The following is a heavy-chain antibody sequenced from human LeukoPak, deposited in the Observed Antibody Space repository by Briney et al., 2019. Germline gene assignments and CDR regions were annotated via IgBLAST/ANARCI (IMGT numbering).Heavy chain of an antibody. CDR2: IYYSGST. J-gene: IGHJ4*02. CDR1: GGSISSGDYY. CDR3: ARDLLNEGNHLDY. Sequence: SQTLSLTCTVSGGSISSGDYYWSWIRQPPGKGLEWIGYIYYSGSTYYNPSPKSRVTISVDTSKNQFSLKLSSVTAADAAVYYCARDLLNEGNHLDYWGQGTLVTVSS. V-gene: IGHV4-30-4*01. D-gene: IGHD4-23*01.